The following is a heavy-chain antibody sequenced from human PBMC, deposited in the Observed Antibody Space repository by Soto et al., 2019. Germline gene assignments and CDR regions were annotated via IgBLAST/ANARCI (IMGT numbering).Heavy chain of an antibody. CDR1: GFTFSSYT. J-gene: IGHJ2*01. CDR3: AKDRNDFWSGSHFDL. D-gene: IGHD3-3*01. V-gene: IGHV3-30*18. CDR2: VSFDEINK. Sequence: QVQLVESGGGVVQPGRSLRLSCAASGFTFSSYTMHWVRQAPGKGLEWVASVSFDEINKYFADSIKGRFTVSRDNSKNTLHLQMNSLRAGDTAFYYCAKDRNDFWSGSHFDLWGPGTLVTVSS.